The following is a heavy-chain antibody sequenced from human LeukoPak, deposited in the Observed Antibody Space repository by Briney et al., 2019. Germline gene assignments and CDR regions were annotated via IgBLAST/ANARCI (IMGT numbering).Heavy chain of an antibody. J-gene: IGHJ4*02. CDR3: AGSIAARLDY. V-gene: IGHV4-31*03. CDR1: GGSISGGAYY. D-gene: IGHD6-6*01. Sequence: PSETLSLTCTVSGGSISGGAYYWSWIRQHPGKGLEWIGYIYYSGNTYYNPSLKSRVTISVDTSKNQFSLKLSSVTAADTAVYYCAGSIAARLDYWGQGTLVTVSS. CDR2: IYYSGNT.